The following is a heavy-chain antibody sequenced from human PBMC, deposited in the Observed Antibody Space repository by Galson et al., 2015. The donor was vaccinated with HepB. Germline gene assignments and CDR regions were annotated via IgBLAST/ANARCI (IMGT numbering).Heavy chain of an antibody. CDR1: GFTFSRYG. V-gene: IGHV3-30*18. CDR3: AKDKPYSENC. Sequence: SLRLSCAASGFTFSRYGMHWVRQAPGKGLEWLAVISIDGTDKFYGDSVKGRFTISRDNSKNTVYLQMNSLRPEDSAVYYCAKDKPYSENCWGQGTLVTVSS. D-gene: IGHD5-12*01. J-gene: IGHJ4*02. CDR2: ISIDGTDK.